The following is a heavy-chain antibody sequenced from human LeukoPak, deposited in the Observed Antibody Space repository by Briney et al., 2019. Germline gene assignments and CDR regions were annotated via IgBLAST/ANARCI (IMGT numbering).Heavy chain of an antibody. J-gene: IGHJ4*02. D-gene: IGHD5-12*01. CDR1: GYTFTVSD. V-gene: IGHV1-8*01. Sequence: ASVWVSCRTSGYTFTVSDINWVQQAPGQGLEWMGWMNTNSGATGYAKKFQGRVTMARDTSISTAYMELSNLKSEDTAVYFCARRGYSGYADWGQGTLVTVYS. CDR3: ARRGYSGYAD. CDR2: MNTNSGAT.